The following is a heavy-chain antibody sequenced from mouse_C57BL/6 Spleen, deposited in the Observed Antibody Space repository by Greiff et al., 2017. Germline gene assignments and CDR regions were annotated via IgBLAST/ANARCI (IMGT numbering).Heavy chain of an antibody. CDR2: INPSSGYT. CDR3: ARFPYGSSPYAMDY. V-gene: IGHV1-7*01. J-gene: IGHJ4*01. Sequence: QVQLQQSGAELAKPGASVKLSCKASGYTFTSYWMHWVKQRPGQGLEWIGYINPSSGYTKYNQKFKDKATFTADKSSSTAYMQLSSLTYEDSAVYYCARFPYGSSPYAMDYWGQGTSVTASS. D-gene: IGHD1-1*01. CDR1: GYTFTSYW.